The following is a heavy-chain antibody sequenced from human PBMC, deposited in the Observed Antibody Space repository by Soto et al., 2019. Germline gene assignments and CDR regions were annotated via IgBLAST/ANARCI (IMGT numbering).Heavy chain of an antibody. CDR1: GGSISSYY. Sequence: PSETLSLTCTVSGGSISSYYWSWIRQPPGKGLEWIGEINHSGSTNYNPSLKSRVTKSVDTSKNQFSLKLSSVTAADTAVYYFARGRRDYYGSGSARAFDIWGQGTMVTVSS. D-gene: IGHD3-10*01. J-gene: IGHJ3*02. CDR3: ARGRRDYYGSGSARAFDI. CDR2: INHSGST. V-gene: IGHV4-34*01.